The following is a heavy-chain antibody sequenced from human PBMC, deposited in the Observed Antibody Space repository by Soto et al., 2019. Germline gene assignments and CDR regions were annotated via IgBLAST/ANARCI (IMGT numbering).Heavy chain of an antibody. CDR2: IWYDGSRT. V-gene: IGHV3-33*01. J-gene: IGHJ4*02. CDR1: GFTFSSYC. D-gene: IGHD2-21*01. Sequence: PGGSLRLSCEASGFTFSSYCMHWVRQAPGKGLEWVGLIWYDGSRTHYADSVKGRFSISRDNSKNIVYLQMNSLRAEETAVYYCARNDVAKFDYWGQRNQVPVSP. CDR3: ARNDVAKFDY.